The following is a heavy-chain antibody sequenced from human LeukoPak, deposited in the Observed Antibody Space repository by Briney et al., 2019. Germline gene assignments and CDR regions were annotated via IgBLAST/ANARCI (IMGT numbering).Heavy chain of an antibody. J-gene: IGHJ4*02. V-gene: IGHV3-23*01. CDR2: ISGSGGST. Sequence: GGSLTLSCPASGFTFSSYSMRWVRQAAGKGREWVASISGSGGSTYYADSVKGRFTISRDNSKNTLYLQMNSLRAEDTAVYYCAKDAPTGIYCSSTSCWIDYWGQGTLVTVSS. CDR1: GFTFSSYS. D-gene: IGHD2-2*01. CDR3: AKDAPTGIYCSSTSCWIDY.